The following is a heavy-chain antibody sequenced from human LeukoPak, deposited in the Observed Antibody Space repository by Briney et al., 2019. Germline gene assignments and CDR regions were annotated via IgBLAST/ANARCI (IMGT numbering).Heavy chain of an antibody. CDR2: IRSKSNGGTT. CDR3: VRDYRYAGHESVY. CDR1: GFTFADYA. V-gene: IGHV3-49*03. J-gene: IGHJ4*02. Sequence: PGGSLRHSCTTSGFTFADYAMSWFRQAPGKGLEWVGFIRSKSNGGTTHYAASVEGRFTISRDDSNSIAYLQMNSLKTEDTAVYYCVRDYRYAGHESVYWGQGTLVTVSS. D-gene: IGHD5-12*01.